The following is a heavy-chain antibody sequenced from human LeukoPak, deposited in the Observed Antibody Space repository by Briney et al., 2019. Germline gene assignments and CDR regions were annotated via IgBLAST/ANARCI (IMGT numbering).Heavy chain of an antibody. Sequence: ASVKVSCKASGYTFTSYGISWVRQAPGQGLEWMGWISDYNGNTNYAQKLQGRVTMTTDTSTSTAYMELRSLRSDDTAVYYCERDHYYGWGSYLFGSVNMDVWGKGTTVTISS. CDR1: GYTFTSYG. D-gene: IGHD3-10*01. CDR2: ISDYNGNT. V-gene: IGHV1-18*01. CDR3: ERDHYYGWGSYLFGSVNMDV. J-gene: IGHJ6*03.